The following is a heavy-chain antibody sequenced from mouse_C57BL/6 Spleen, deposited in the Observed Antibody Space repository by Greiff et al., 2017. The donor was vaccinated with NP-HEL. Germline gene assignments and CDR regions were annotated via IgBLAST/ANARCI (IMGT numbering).Heavy chain of an antibody. D-gene: IGHD1-1*01. CDR1: GFTFSSYA. CDR3: ARGDYYGSSPSYWYFDV. V-gene: IGHV5-4*03. Sequence: EVMLVESGGGLVKPGGSLKLSCAASGFTFSSYAMSWVRQTPEKRLEWVATISDGGSYTYYPDNVKGRFTISRDNAKNNLYLQMSHLKSEDTAMYYCARGDYYGSSPSYWYFDVWGTGTTVTVSS. CDR2: ISDGGSYT. J-gene: IGHJ1*03.